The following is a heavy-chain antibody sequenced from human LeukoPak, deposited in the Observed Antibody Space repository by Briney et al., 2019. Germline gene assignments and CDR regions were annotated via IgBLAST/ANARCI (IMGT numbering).Heavy chain of an antibody. D-gene: IGHD3-10*01. J-gene: IGHJ4*02. V-gene: IGHV3-30*04. CDR1: RFTFSSYA. CDR2: ISYDGSNK. CDR3: AKDSKRWKTYYYASGSYHFDY. Sequence: GGSLRLSCAASRFTFSSYAMHWVRQAPGKGLEWVAVISYDGSNKYYADSVKGRFTISRDNSKNTLYLQMNSLRPEDTAVYYCAKDSKRWKTYYYASGSYHFDYWGQGTLVTVSS.